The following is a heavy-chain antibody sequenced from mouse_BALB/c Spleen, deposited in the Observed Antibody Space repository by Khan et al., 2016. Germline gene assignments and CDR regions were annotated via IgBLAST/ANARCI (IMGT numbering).Heavy chain of an antibody. CDR2: IDPANGNT. Sequence: VQLQQSGAEIVKPGASVKLSCTASGFNIKDTYMHWVKQRPEQGLEWIGRIDPANGNTKYDPKFQGKATITADTSSNTAYLQLSSLTSEDTAVYYCASREAYYDAMDYWGQGTSVTVSS. CDR1: GFNIKDTY. V-gene: IGHV14-3*02. D-gene: IGHD3-2*02. J-gene: IGHJ4*01. CDR3: ASREAYYDAMDY.